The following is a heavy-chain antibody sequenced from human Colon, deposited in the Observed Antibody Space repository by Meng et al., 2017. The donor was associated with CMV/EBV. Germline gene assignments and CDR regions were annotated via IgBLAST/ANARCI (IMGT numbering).Heavy chain of an antibody. V-gene: IGHV3-7*01. CDR1: GFTFSNYW. CDR2: IKQDGSEN. CDR3: AKGGSSRFES. J-gene: IGHJ4*02. D-gene: IGHD6-19*01. Sequence: GGSLRLSCAASGFTFSNYWMSWVRQAPGKGLEWVANIKQDGSENYYVDSVKGRFTISRDNAKNSLYLQMNSLRAEDTAVYFCAKGGSSRFESWGQGTLVTVSS.